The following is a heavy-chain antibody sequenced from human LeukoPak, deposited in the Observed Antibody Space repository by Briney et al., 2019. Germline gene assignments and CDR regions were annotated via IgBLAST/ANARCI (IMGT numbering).Heavy chain of an antibody. CDR3: AREVGYCSSTSCYAGGSSPLSYYYYMDV. CDR2: IKQDGSEK. CDR1: GFTFSSYE. D-gene: IGHD2-2*01. V-gene: IGHV3-7*01. Sequence: PGGSLRLSCAASGFTFSSYEMNWVRQAPGKGLEWVANIKQDGSEKYYVDSVKGRFTISRDNAKNSLYLQMNSLRAEDTAVYYCAREVGYCSSTSCYAGGSSPLSYYYYMDVWGKGTTVTVSS. J-gene: IGHJ6*03.